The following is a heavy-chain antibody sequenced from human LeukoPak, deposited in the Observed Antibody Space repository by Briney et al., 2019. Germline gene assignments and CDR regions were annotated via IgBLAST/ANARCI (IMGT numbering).Heavy chain of an antibody. D-gene: IGHD2-21*02. Sequence: PGRSLRLSCAASGFTFSSYAMHWVRQAPGKGLEWVAVISYDGSNKYYADSVKGRFTISRDNSKNTLYLQMNSLRAEDTAVYYCARELTVRGGDCYLFDYWGQGTLVTVSS. J-gene: IGHJ4*02. CDR1: GFTFSSYA. V-gene: IGHV3-30*04. CDR3: ARELTVRGGDCYLFDY. CDR2: ISYDGSNK.